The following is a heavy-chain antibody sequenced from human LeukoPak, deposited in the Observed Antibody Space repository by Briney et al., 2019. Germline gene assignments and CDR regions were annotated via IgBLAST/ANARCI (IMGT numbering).Heavy chain of an antibody. Sequence: GGSLRLSCAASGFTFSMYWMHWVRQAPGKGLVWVSRIKSDGSTNYADSVKGRFTISRDNAKNTVSLQMNSLRPEDAAVYYCTRAPSEIGTYYPEYFRHWGQGTLVTVSS. CDR3: TRAPSEIGTYYPEYFRH. D-gene: IGHD3-22*01. V-gene: IGHV3-74*01. CDR2: IKSDGST. J-gene: IGHJ1*01. CDR1: GFTFSMYW.